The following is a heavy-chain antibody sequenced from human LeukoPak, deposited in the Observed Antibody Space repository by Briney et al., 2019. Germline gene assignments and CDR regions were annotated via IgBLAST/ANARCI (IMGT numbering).Heavy chain of an antibody. J-gene: IGHJ6*03. CDR3: ARHPQGEVQVYYYYYMDV. D-gene: IGHD1-26*01. CDR2: IIPIFGTA. Sequence: SVKVSCKASGGTFSSYAISWVRQAPGQGLEWMGGIIPIFGTANYAQKFQGRVTITADEPTSTAYMELSSLRSEDTAVYYCARHPQGEVQVYYYYYMDVWGKGTTVTVSS. CDR1: GGTFSSYA. V-gene: IGHV1-69*13.